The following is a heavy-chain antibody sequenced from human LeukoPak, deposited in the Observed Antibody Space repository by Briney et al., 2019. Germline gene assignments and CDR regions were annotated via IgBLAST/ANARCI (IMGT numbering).Heavy chain of an antibody. CDR2: INPNSGGT. D-gene: IGHD3-9*01. Sequence: ASVTVSCKASGYTFTGYYMHWVRQAPGQGLEWMGWINPNSGGTNYAQKFQGRVAMTRDTSISTAYMELSRLRSDDTAVYYCARAGYFDWLRSSRLNWFDPWGQGTLVTVSS. V-gene: IGHV1-2*02. CDR1: GYTFTGYY. CDR3: ARAGYFDWLRSSRLNWFDP. J-gene: IGHJ5*02.